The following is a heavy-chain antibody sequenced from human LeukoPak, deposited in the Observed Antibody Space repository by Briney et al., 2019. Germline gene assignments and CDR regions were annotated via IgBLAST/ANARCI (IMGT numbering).Heavy chain of an antibody. D-gene: IGHD1-7*01. CDR1: GYTFTSYG. Sequence: ASVKVSFKASGYTFTSYGISWVRQAPGPGIEWMGWISAYNGNTNYAQKLQGRVTMTTDTSTSTAYMELRSLRSDDTAVYYCARGPRMITGTTAYYYGMDVWGQGTTVTVSS. CDR3: ARGPRMITGTTAYYYGMDV. CDR2: ISAYNGNT. V-gene: IGHV1-18*01. J-gene: IGHJ6*02.